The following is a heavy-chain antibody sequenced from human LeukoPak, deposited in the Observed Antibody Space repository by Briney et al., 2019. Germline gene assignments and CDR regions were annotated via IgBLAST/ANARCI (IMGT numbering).Heavy chain of an antibody. CDR3: ARFDNGAPDF. Sequence: SQTLSLTCAISGDSVSSNSAAWNWIRQSPSRGLEWLGRTYHRSKWYNDYSGSVKSRISINPDTSKNQVSLQLKSVTPEDTAVYYCARFDNGAPDFWGQGTLVTVSS. V-gene: IGHV6-1*01. CDR1: GDSVSSNSAA. CDR2: TYHRSKWYN. J-gene: IGHJ4*02. D-gene: IGHD1-14*01.